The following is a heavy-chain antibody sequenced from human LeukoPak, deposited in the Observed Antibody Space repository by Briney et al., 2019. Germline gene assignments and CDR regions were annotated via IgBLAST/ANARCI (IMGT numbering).Heavy chain of an antibody. J-gene: IGHJ4*02. CDR3: ARIRYITSSYYFDY. V-gene: IGHV3-33*01. D-gene: IGHD6-6*01. CDR2: IWYDGSEK. CDR1: GFTFSSYG. Sequence: GGSLRLSCAASGFTFSSYGMHWVRQAPGKGLEWVAIIWYDGSEKYYADSVKGRFTISRDNSKNMLYLQMNSLRAEDTAVYYCARIRYITSSYYFDYWGQGTLVTVSS.